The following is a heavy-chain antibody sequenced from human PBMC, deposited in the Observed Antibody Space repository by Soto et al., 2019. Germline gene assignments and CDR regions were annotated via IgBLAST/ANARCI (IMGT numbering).Heavy chain of an antibody. Sequence: GGSLRLSCAASGFTFSSYGMHWVRQAPGKGLEWVAVIWYDGSNKYYADSVKGRFTISRDNSKNTLYLQMNSLRAEDTAVYYCARDRRHSRDSLLFDYWGQGTLVTVSS. CDR2: IWYDGSNK. CDR3: ARDRRHSRDSLLFDY. D-gene: IGHD2-15*01. V-gene: IGHV3-33*01. CDR1: GFTFSSYG. J-gene: IGHJ4*02.